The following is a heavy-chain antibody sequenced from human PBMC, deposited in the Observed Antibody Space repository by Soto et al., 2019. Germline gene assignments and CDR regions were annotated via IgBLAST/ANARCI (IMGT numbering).Heavy chain of an antibody. CDR1: GFTFSNYA. J-gene: IGHJ4*02. CDR2: ISGSGDST. V-gene: IGHV3-23*01. D-gene: IGHD1-26*01. Sequence: EVQLLESGGGLVQPGGSLRLSCAASGFTFSNYAMNWVRQAPGKGLEWVSVISGSGDSTYYADSVKCRFTIYRDNSKNTLYLQVNSLRAEDKAIYYCARRGSGSYYDYWGQGTLVTVSS. CDR3: ARRGSGSYYDY.